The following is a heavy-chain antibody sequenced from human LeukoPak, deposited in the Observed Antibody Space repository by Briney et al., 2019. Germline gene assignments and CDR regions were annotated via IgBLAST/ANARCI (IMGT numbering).Heavy chain of an antibody. CDR2: ISGSGGST. Sequence: PGRSLRLSCAASGFTFSTYAMNWVRQAPGKGLEWVSSISGSGGSTNYADSVKGRFTISRDNSKNTLYLQMNSLRAEDTAVYYCAKENGYNYYFDYWGQGTLVTVSS. D-gene: IGHD5-24*01. V-gene: IGHV3-23*01. CDR3: AKENGYNYYFDY. CDR1: GFTFSTYA. J-gene: IGHJ4*02.